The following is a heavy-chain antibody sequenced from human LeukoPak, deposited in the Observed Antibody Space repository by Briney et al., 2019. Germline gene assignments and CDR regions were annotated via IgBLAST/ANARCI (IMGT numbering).Heavy chain of an antibody. V-gene: IGHV3-11*01. Sequence: GGSLRFSCAASGFTFSDYYMSWIRQAPGKGLEWVSYISSSGSTIYYADSVKGRFTISRDNAKNSLYLQMNSLRAEDTAVYYCASSVGADYFDYWGQGTLVTVSS. D-gene: IGHD1-26*01. CDR3: ASSVGADYFDY. CDR1: GFTFSDYY. J-gene: IGHJ4*02. CDR2: ISSSGSTI.